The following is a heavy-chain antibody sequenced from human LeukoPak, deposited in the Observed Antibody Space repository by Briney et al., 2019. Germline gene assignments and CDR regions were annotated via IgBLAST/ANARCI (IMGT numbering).Heavy chain of an antibody. CDR1: GFTFSDYY. CDR3: AKRPAAVRGVIPYLDY. V-gene: IGHV3-11*03. D-gene: IGHD3-10*02. CDR2: ISSSSGYT. Sequence: GGSLRLSCAASGFTFSDYYMSWIRQAPGKGLEWVSYISSSSGYTNYADSVKGRFTISRDNSKNTLFLQMNSLRAEDTAIYYCAKRPAAVRGVIPYLDYWGQGTLVTVSS. J-gene: IGHJ4*02.